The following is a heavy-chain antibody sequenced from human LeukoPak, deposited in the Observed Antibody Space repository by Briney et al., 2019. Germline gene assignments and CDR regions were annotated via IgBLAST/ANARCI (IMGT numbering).Heavy chain of an antibody. J-gene: IGHJ4*02. CDR3: ARHYYDNSGLAYYFDY. Sequence: PSETLSLTCTVSGGSISSSSSYWGWIRQPPGKGLEWIGSVRYSGKTYYNPSLKSRVTMSVDTSKNHFSLRLTSVTAADTAVYSCARHYYDNSGLAYYFDYWGQGTLGTVSS. V-gene: IGHV4-39*01. D-gene: IGHD3-22*01. CDR1: GGSISSSSSY. CDR2: VRYSGKT.